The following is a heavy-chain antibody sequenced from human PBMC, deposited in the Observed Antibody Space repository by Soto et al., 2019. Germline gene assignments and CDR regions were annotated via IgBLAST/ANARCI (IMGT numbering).Heavy chain of an antibody. V-gene: IGHV3-23*01. CDR3: AKARPRYHYDSSGYPLDY. D-gene: IGHD3-22*01. CDR1: GFSFGSYS. J-gene: IGHJ4*02. Sequence: PGGSLRLSCAASGFSFGSYSMSWVRQAPGKGLEWVSGLRGSGANTYYADSVKGRFTISRDNSQNTLFLQMNSLRAEDSAVYYCAKARPRYHYDSSGYPLDYRGQGTLVTVSS. CDR2: LRGSGANT.